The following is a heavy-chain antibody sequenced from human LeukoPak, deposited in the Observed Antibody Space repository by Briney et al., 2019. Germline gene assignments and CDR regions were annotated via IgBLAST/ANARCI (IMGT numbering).Heavy chain of an antibody. J-gene: IGHJ1*01. Sequence: GESLKISCKGPGSRFTSYWIGWVRPMPGKGLEWMGIIYPGDSDTRYSPSFQGQVTISADKSISTAYLQWSSLKASDTAMYYCASSGYSSGWWAAEYFQHWGQGTLVTVSS. CDR1: GSRFTSYW. CDR3: ASSGYSSGWWAAEYFQH. CDR2: IYPGDSDT. D-gene: IGHD6-19*01. V-gene: IGHV5-51*01.